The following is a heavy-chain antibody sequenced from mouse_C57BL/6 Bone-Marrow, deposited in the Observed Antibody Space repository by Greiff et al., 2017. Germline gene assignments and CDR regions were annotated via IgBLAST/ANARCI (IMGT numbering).Heavy chain of an antibody. D-gene: IGHD1-1*01. CDR3: AEGVYGSWYCDV. J-gene: IGHJ1*03. V-gene: IGHV1-64*01. CDR2: IHPNSGST. Sequence: QVQLQQPGAELVKPGASVKLSCKASGYTFTSYWMHWVKQRPGQGLEWIGMIHPNSGSTNYNEKFKSKATLTVDKSSSTAYMQLSSLTSEDSAVYYCAEGVYGSWYCDVWGTGTTVTVSS. CDR1: GYTFTSYW.